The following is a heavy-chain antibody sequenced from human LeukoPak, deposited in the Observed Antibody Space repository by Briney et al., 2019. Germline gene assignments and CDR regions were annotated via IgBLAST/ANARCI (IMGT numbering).Heavy chain of an antibody. J-gene: IGHJ4*02. CDR3: ARERSGGSLVY. Sequence: GGSLRLSCTASGFTFGDYAMSWVRQAPGKGLEWVSRINSDGSSTSYADSVKGRFTISRDNAKNTLYLQMNSLRAEDTAVYYCARERSGGSLVYWGQGTLVTVSS. V-gene: IGHV3-74*01. D-gene: IGHD2-15*01. CDR2: INSDGSST. CDR1: GFTFGDYA.